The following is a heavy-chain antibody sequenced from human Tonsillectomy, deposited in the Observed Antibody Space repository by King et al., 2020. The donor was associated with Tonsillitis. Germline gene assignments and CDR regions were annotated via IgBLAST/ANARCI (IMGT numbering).Heavy chain of an antibody. V-gene: IGHV1-18*04. Sequence: QLVQSGAEVKKPGASVKVSCKASGYTFTSNGISWVRQAPGQGLEWMGWISTYNGNTNYAQKLQGRVTMTTDPSTSTAYMELRSLTSDDTAVYYCARDGRDYVLFEGWKYWGQGTLVTVSS. CDR2: ISTYNGNT. CDR3: ARDGRDYVLFEGWKY. D-gene: IGHD4-17*01. CDR1: GYTFTSNG. J-gene: IGHJ4*02.